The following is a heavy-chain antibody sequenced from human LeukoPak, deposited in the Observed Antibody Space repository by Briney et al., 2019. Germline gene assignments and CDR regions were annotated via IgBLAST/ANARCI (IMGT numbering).Heavy chain of an antibody. CDR2: INPNSGGT. J-gene: IGHJ4*02. CDR1: VYTFTGYY. D-gene: IGHD6-13*01. Sequence: ASVKVSCKASVYTFTGYYLHWVRQPPAQGLDWMGCINPNSGGTKYAQKFQCRVTMASDPSITTAYMELSSLRSDDPAVYYCARDTGFSSNWAPRGYFDYWGQGTLVTVSS. CDR3: ARDTGFSSNWAPRGYFDY. V-gene: IGHV1-2*02.